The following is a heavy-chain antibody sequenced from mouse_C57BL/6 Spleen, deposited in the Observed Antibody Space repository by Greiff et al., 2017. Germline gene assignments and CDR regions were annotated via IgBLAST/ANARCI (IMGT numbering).Heavy chain of an antibody. CDR1: GFNIQDYY. D-gene: IGHD2-3*01. CDR2: IDPEDGET. Sequence: VQLQQSGAELVKPGASVKLSCTASGFNIQDYYMHWVKQRTEQGLEWIGRIDPEDGETTYAPKFQGKATITADTSSNTANLQLSSLTSVDTAVYDCAIWGDGPTRAMDYWGQGTSVTVSS. V-gene: IGHV14-2*01. J-gene: IGHJ4*01. CDR3: AIWGDGPTRAMDY.